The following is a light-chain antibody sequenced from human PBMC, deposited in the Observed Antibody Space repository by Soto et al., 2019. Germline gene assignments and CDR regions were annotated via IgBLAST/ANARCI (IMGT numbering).Light chain of an antibody. CDR2: DAS. CDR1: QSVSSH. CDR3: QQRSNWPPYT. Sequence: EIVLTQSPATLSLSPGERATLSCRASQSVSSHLAWYQQKPGQAPRPLIYDASNRATGIPARFSGSGSGTDFTLTISSLEPEDFAVYYCQQRSNWPPYTFGQGTKLDIK. J-gene: IGKJ2*01. V-gene: IGKV3-11*01.